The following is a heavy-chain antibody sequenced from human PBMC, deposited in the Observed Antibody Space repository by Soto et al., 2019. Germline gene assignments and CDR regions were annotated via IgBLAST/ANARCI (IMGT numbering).Heavy chain of an antibody. J-gene: IGHJ3*02. Sequence: ASVKVSCKASGYSFTDYHIHWVRQAPGQGLEWLGRINPKSGGTSTAQKFQGWVTMTTDTSISTAYMELSRLRSDDTAVYYCARESHYYDSSDIIPDAFDIWGQGTMVTVSS. V-gene: IGHV1-2*04. CDR1: GYSFTDYH. CDR2: INPKSGGT. CDR3: ARESHYYDSSDIIPDAFDI. D-gene: IGHD3-22*01.